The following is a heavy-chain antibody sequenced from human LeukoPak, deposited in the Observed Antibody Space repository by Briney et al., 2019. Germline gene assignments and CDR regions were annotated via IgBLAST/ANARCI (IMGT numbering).Heavy chain of an antibody. CDR2: ISSSSSTT. Sequence: PGGSLRLSCAASGLTFSSYSMTWVRQAPGTGLEWVSYISSSSSTTSYTSSVKGRFTISRDNAKNSLYLQMNSLRDEDTAVYYCVRILPYSSGSDYWGQGTLVTVSS. CDR3: VRILPYSSGSDY. V-gene: IGHV3-48*02. D-gene: IGHD6-19*01. J-gene: IGHJ4*02. CDR1: GLTFSSYS.